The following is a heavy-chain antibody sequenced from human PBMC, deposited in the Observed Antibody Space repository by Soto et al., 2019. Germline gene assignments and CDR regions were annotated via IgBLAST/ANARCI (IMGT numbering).Heavy chain of an antibody. J-gene: IGHJ3*02. Sequence: EVQLLESGGGLVQPGGSLRLSCAASGFIFSSHAMSWVRQAPGKGLEWVSSISGSGVTTDYADSVKGRFSITRDNSQKMLYLEMNSLRAGDTAVYYCAKEEREQQVVYDAFDMWGQGTMVTVSS. D-gene: IGHD6-13*01. CDR1: GFIFSSHA. CDR3: AKEEREQQVVYDAFDM. V-gene: IGHV3-23*01. CDR2: ISGSGVTT.